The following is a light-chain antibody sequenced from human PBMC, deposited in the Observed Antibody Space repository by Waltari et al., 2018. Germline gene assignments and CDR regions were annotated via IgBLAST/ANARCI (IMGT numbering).Light chain of an antibody. V-gene: IGLV2-14*01. CDR2: EGT. J-gene: IGLJ2*01. CDR3: SSYTGSSTLLV. CDR1: ASAIGNSDH. Sequence: QSALTQPASVSGSPGQSISVSCPGTASAIGNSDHVPSYQQHPGQAPNLLIYEGTNRPSGVSTRFSGSKSGSTASLTISGLQADDEAHYYCSSYTGSSTLLVFGGGTDLTVL.